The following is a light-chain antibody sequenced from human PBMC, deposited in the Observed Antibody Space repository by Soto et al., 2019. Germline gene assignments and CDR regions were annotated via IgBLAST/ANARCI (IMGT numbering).Light chain of an antibody. CDR3: QQYDNLPFT. Sequence: DIQMTQSPSSLSASVRDRVTITCQASQDITNYLNWYQQKPGKAPKLLICDASNLEPGVPSRFSGSGSGTDFTFTISSLQPEDIATYYCQQYDNLPFTFGHGTKVDIK. CDR1: QDITNY. V-gene: IGKV1-33*01. CDR2: DAS. J-gene: IGKJ3*01.